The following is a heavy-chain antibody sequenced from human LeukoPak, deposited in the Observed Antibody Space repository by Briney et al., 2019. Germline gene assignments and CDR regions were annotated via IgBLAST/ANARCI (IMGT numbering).Heavy chain of an antibody. CDR2: ISDDGSKK. V-gene: IGHV3-30-3*01. CDR3: AKGGTMIVVVTQIDY. J-gene: IGHJ4*02. D-gene: IGHD3-22*01. CDR1: RFTFSTYA. Sequence: GGSLRLSCVVSRFTFSTYAMHWVRQAPGKGLEWVAIISDDGSKKYYADSVKGRFIISRDNFKNTLYLQMNSLRAEDTAVYYCAKGGTMIVVVTQIDYWGQGTLVTVSS.